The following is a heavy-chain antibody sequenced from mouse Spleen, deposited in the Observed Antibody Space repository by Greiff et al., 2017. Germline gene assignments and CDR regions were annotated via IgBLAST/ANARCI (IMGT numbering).Heavy chain of an antibody. CDR2: ISYDGSN. CDR1: GYSITSGYY. J-gene: IGHJ4*01. CDR3: ARERENYDGYHYAMDY. V-gene: IGHV3-6*02. Sequence: VQLQQSGPGLVKPSQSLSLTCSVTGYSITSGYYWNWIRQFPGNKLEWMGYISYDGSNNYNPSLKNRISITRDTSKNQFFLKLNSVTTEDTATYYCARERENYDGYHYAMDYWGQGTSVTVSS. D-gene: IGHD2-3*01.